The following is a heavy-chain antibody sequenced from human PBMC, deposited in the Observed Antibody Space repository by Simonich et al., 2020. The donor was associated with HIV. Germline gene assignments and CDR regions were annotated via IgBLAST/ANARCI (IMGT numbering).Heavy chain of an antibody. CDR2: INAGNGNT. CDR3: ARLGTAPDYYYGMDV. D-gene: IGHD1-1*01. J-gene: IGHJ6*02. V-gene: IGHV1-3*01. Sequence: QVQLVQSGAEVKKPGASVKVSCKASGYTFTSYAMHWVRQAPGQRLEWVGWINAGNGNTKYSQKFQDRVTITKDTSASTLYMELSSLRSEDTAVYYCARLGTAPDYYYGMDVWGQGTTVTVSS. CDR1: GYTFTSYA.